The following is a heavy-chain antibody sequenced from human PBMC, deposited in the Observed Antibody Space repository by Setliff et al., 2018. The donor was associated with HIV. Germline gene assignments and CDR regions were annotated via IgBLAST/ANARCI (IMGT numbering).Heavy chain of an antibody. CDR3: ARVITVLRSSDWSYYFDY. Sequence: GGSLRLSCAASGFSLRSYSMNWVRQAPGKGLEWVSYISSRGSTMFYADSVKGRFTISRDNAKNSLYLEMNRLRADDTAVYFCARVITVLRSSDWSYYFDYWGQGTLVTVSS. D-gene: IGHD3-9*01. J-gene: IGHJ4*02. CDR2: ISSRGSTM. V-gene: IGHV3-48*01. CDR1: GFSLRSYS.